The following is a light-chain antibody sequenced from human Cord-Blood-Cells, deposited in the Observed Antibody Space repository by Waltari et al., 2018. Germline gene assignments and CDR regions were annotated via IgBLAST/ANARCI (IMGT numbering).Light chain of an antibody. CDR1: QSVSSSY. Sequence: EIVMTQSPATLSLSPGERATLSCRASQSVSSSYLSWYQQKPGQAPGLLIYGASTRATGIPARFSGSGSGTDFTLTISSLQPEDFAVYYCQQDYNFFGGGTKVEIK. V-gene: IGKV3D-7*01. CDR3: QQDYNF. CDR2: GAS. J-gene: IGKJ4*01.